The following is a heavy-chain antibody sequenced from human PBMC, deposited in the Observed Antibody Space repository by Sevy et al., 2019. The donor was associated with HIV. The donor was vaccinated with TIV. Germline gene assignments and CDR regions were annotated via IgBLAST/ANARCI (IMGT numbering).Heavy chain of an antibody. V-gene: IGHV3-7*01. CDR1: GFTLSSYW. Sequence: GGSLRLSCAASGFTLSSYWMSWVRQAPGKGLEWVANIRQDGSDKHYVDSVKGRLTISRDNAKNSLYLQMDSLRAEDTAVYYCARGVSHGYWGQGTLVTVSS. CDR3: ARGVSHGY. J-gene: IGHJ4*02. D-gene: IGHD2-8*01. CDR2: IRQDGSDK.